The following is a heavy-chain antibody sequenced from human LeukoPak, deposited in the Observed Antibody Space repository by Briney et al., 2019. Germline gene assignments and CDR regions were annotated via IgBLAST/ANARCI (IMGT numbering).Heavy chain of an antibody. V-gene: IGHV4-61*02. D-gene: IGHD3-9*01. CDR2: IYTSGST. CDR1: GGSISSGSYY. J-gene: IGHJ6*03. CDR3: ARETGNYHYYYYYMDV. Sequence: SQTLSLTCTVSGGSISSGSYYWSWIRQPAGKGLEWIGRIYTSGSTNYNPSLKSRVTISVDTSKNQFSLKLSSVTAADTAVYYCARETGNYHYYYYYMDVWGKGTTVTVSS.